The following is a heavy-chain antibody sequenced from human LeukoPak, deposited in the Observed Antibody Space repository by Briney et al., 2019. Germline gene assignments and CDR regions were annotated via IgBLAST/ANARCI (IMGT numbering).Heavy chain of an antibody. J-gene: IGHJ4*02. CDR3: ASRGIAAAEGY. V-gene: IGHV3-11*06. CDR2: ISSSSSYI. CDR1: GFTFSDYY. D-gene: IGHD6-13*01. Sequence: PGGSLRLSCAASGFTFSDYYMSWIRQAPGKGLEGVSSISSSSSYIYYADSVKGRFTISRDNAKNSLYLQMNSLRAEDTAVYYCASRGIAAAEGYWGQGTLVTVSS.